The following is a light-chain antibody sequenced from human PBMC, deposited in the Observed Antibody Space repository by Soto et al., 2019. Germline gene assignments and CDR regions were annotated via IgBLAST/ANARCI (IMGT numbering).Light chain of an antibody. V-gene: IGKV3-15*01. CDR3: QQYNNWPL. CDR1: QSVSSN. CDR2: GAS. Sequence: EIVMTQSPATLSVSPGERATLSCRASQSVSSNLAWYQQKPGQAPRLLIYGASTRATGIPARFSGSGSGTEFTHTISSLQSEDFAVYYCQQYNNWPLFGQGTKVEIK. J-gene: IGKJ1*01.